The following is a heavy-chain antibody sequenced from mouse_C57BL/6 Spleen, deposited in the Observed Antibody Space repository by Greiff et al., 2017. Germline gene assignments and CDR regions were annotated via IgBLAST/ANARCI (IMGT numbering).Heavy chain of an antibody. CDR3: ARSFDYDAGDFDY. D-gene: IGHD2-4*01. V-gene: IGHV1-77*01. Sequence: QVQLQQSGAELVKPGASVKISCKASGYTFTDYYINWVKQRPGQGLEWIGKLGPGSGSTDYNEKFKGQATLTADKSSSTAYMQLRSLTSEDSAVYFCARSFDYDAGDFDYWGQGTTLTVSS. CDR2: LGPGSGST. CDR1: GYTFTDYY. J-gene: IGHJ2*01.